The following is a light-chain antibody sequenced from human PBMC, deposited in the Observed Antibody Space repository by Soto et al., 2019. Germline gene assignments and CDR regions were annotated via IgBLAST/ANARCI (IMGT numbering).Light chain of an antibody. CDR1: DSVGRH. J-gene: IGKJ5*01. CDR2: DAS. Sequence: EFVVPQSPATLSVSPGERATLSWRVCDSVGRHLARYHQTPGQAPTRLISDASTRATGVPVRFSGSGFGTEFTLTICSLQSENFAVYYCQQYNNWPFITFGQGTRLE. CDR3: QQYNNWPFIT. V-gene: IGKV3-15*01.